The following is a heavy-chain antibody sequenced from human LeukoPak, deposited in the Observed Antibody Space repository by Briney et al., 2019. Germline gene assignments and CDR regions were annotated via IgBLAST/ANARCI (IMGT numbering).Heavy chain of an antibody. CDR3: ARGPYYYDSSGYYPDY. CDR1: GFTVSSNY. D-gene: IGHD3-22*01. V-gene: IGHV3-53*01. CDR2: IYSGGST. J-gene: IGHJ4*02. Sequence: GGSLRLSCAASGFTVSSNYMSWVRQAPGKGLEWVSVIYSGGSTYYADSVKGRFTISRDNSKNTLYLQMNSLRAEDKAVYYCARGPYYYDSSGYYPDYWGQGTLVTVSS.